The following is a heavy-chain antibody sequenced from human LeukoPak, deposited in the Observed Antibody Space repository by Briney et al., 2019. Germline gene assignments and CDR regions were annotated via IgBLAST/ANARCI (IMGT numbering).Heavy chain of an antibody. CDR3: ARFPTVRAYYYYYIDV. J-gene: IGHJ6*03. Sequence: PSETLSLTCAVSDYSISSGYYWGWIRQPPGKGLEWIATIYRTGSTYYNPSLKSRVTISVDTSKNHLSLKLTSVTAADSAVYYCARFPTVRAYYYYYIDVWGKGTTVNVFS. V-gene: IGHV4-38-2*01. D-gene: IGHD1-1*01. CDR1: DYSISSGYY. CDR2: IYRTGST.